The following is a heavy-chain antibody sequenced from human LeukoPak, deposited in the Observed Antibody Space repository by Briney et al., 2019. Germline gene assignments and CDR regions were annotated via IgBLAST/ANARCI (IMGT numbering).Heavy chain of an antibody. J-gene: IGHJ4*02. D-gene: IGHD2-2*02. CDR3: AKESGYRVLALDY. CDR1: GFTFSSYW. V-gene: IGHV3-30*02. CDR2: IRYDGSNK. Sequence: GGSLRLSCAASGFTFSSYWMHWVRQAPGKGLEWVAFIRYDGSNKYYADSVKGRFTISRDNSKNTLYLQMNSLRAEDTAVYYCAKESGYRVLALDYWGQGTLVTVSS.